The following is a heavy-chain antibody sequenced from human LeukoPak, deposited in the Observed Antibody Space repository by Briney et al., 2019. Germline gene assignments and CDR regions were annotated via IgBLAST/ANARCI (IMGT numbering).Heavy chain of an antibody. Sequence: GGGLRVSCVASGLTFSSYGMHWVGPAPGKGLGWLADISYEGSNKIYAHSVKGQLTTARANSKNALYIQVNGVTAKGTGMYDRGKDLFKYRGKGTLGTVS. V-gene: IGHV3-30*18. CDR1: GLTFSSYG. CDR3: GKDLFKY. CDR2: ISYEGSNK. D-gene: IGHD2-21*01. J-gene: IGHJ4*02.